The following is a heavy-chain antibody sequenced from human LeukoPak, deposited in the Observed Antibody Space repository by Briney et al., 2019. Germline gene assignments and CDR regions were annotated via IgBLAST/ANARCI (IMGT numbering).Heavy chain of an antibody. Sequence: GGSLRLSCAASGFTFRSSWMTWVRQAPGKGLEWVANINQDGSERYYVDSVQGRFTISRDNAKNSLYLQMNSLRAEDTATYYCARGPYASGSYYKGEYYYYMDVWGKGTTVTISS. D-gene: IGHD3-10*01. V-gene: IGHV3-7*01. CDR1: GFTFRSSW. CDR3: ARGPYASGSYYKGEYYYYMDV. J-gene: IGHJ6*03. CDR2: INQDGSER.